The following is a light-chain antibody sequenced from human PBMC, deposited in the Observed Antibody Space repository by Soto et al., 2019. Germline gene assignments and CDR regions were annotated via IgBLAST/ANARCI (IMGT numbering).Light chain of an antibody. J-gene: IGLJ1*01. Sequence: QSALTQPASVSGSPGQSITISCTGTSSDINNYKYVSWYQQHPGKAPKLMIYEVSNRPSGVSNRFSGSKSGNTASLTISGLQAEDEADYYSKSYTSSSYVFGTGTKVTVL. V-gene: IGLV2-14*01. CDR2: EVS. CDR1: SSDINNYKY. CDR3: KSYTSSSYV.